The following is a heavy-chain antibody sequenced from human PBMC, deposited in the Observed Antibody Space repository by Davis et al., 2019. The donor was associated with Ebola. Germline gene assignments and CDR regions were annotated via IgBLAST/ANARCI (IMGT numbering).Heavy chain of an antibody. CDR2: ISTHNDDT. V-gene: IGHV1-18*01. CDR3: ARGGFYFGSGRSLDY. D-gene: IGHD3-10*01. Sequence: AASVKVSCTASGYMFTSYGITWVRQAPGQGLEWMGWISTHNDDTDHAEKFQARVSMTVETTTNTAYLELRSLRSDDTATYFCARGGFYFGSGRSLDYWGQGTLVSVSS. CDR1: GYMFTSYG. J-gene: IGHJ4*02.